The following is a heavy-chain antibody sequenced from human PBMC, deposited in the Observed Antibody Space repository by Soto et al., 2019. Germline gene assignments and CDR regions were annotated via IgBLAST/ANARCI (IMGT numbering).Heavy chain of an antibody. CDR3: AKGLLITVRKVIIPPQYYYGMDV. CDR2: ISGSGAIT. CDR1: GFTFGDHA. J-gene: IGHJ6*02. V-gene: IGHV3-23*01. Sequence: GGSLRLSCAASGFTFGDHAMSWVRQAPGKGLEWVSVISGSGAITYYEDSVKGRFTISRDNAKNTLYLQMNSLRAEDTAVYYCAKGLLITVRKVIIPPQYYYGMDVWGQGTTVTVSS. D-gene: IGHD3-10*01.